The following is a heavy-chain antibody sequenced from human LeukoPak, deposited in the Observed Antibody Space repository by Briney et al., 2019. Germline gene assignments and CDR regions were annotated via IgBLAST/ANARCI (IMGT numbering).Heavy chain of an antibody. D-gene: IGHD2-21*02. CDR2: ISWNSDSI. Sequence: GGSLRLSCAASGFSIDDYVMHWVRHAPGQGLEWVSGISWNSDSIGYADSVKGRFTISRDNAKNSLYLQMNSLRAEDMALYYCAKGALGGDPNYSYMDVWGKGTTVTVSS. J-gene: IGHJ6*03. V-gene: IGHV3-9*03. CDR1: GFSIDDYV. CDR3: AKGALGGDPNYSYMDV.